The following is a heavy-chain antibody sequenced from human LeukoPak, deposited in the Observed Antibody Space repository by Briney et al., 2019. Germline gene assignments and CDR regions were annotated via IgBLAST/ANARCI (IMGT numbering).Heavy chain of an antibody. CDR3: AKFRGYTGYDAFDY. Sequence: GGSLRLSCAAFGFTFSGYAMSWVRQAPGKGLEWVSGFSGSGANTYYADSVKGRFTISRDNSKNTLYLEMNSLRAEDTAVYYCAKFRGYTGYDAFDYWGQGTLVTVSS. CDR1: GFTFSGYA. CDR2: FSGSGANT. J-gene: IGHJ4*02. V-gene: IGHV3-23*01. D-gene: IGHD5-12*01.